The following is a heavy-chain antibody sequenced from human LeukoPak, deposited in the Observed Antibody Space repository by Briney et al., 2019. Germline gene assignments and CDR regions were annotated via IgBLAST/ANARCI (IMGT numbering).Heavy chain of an antibody. V-gene: IGHV3-48*02. CDR2: ISGSSSTI. D-gene: IGHD6-19*01. Sequence: QPGGSLRLSCAASGLTFGSYAMNWVRQALGKGLEWVSYISGSSSTIYYAESVKGRFTISRDNAKNSLYLQMNGLRDDDTAVYYCTRDAGSGYSDYWGQGTLVTVSS. CDR1: GLTFGSYA. CDR3: TRDAGSGYSDY. J-gene: IGHJ4*02.